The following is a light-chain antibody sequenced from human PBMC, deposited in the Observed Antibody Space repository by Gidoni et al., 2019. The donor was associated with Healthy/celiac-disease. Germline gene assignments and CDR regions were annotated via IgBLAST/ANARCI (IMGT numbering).Light chain of an antibody. Sequence: ESVLTQSPATLSWSPGERATLSCRASQSLSSYLAWYQQKPGQAPRLLIYDASNRASCIPARFSGSGSVTDFTLTISSLEPEDFAVYYCQQRSNWPPGTFGVGTKVEIK. CDR1: QSLSSY. CDR3: QQRSNWPPGT. CDR2: DAS. J-gene: IGKJ1*01. V-gene: IGKV3-11*01.